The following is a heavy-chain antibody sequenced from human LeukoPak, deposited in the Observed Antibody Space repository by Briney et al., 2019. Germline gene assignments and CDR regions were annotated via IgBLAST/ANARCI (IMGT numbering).Heavy chain of an antibody. CDR2: ISGDGSVT. CDR1: GCTFNDYP. V-gene: IGHV3-43*02. Sequence: GGSLTLSCAASGCTFNDYPMHWVRQAPGKGLEWVSLISGDGSVTYYADSVKGRFTISRDNSKNSLSLQMNSLRLEDTAFYYCATGSQPGTTFDYWGQGTLVTASS. CDR3: ATGSQPGTTFDY. D-gene: IGHD1-14*01. J-gene: IGHJ4*02.